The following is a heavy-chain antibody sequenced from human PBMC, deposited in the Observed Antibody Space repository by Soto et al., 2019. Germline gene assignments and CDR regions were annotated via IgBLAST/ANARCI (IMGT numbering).Heavy chain of an antibody. CDR1: GDSLYYSY. V-gene: IGHV4-59*01. CDR2: IYYTGTT. CDR3: AKYRRTEAEGFTLAY. J-gene: IGHJ4*02. D-gene: IGHD6-13*01. Sequence: LSLTCAVSGDSLYYSYWSWIRQPPGERLEWIGNIYYTGTTTYNPSLESRVTMSVDTSKNQFSLKLNSVDAADTAVYYCAKYRRTEAEGFTLAYWGQGTLVTVSS.